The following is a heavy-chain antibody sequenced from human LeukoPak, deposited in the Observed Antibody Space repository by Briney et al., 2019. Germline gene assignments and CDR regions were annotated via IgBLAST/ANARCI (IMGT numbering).Heavy chain of an antibody. D-gene: IGHD2-21*02. V-gene: IGHV1-18*01. Sequence: ASVKXSCKASGYTFTSYGISWVRQAPGQGLEWMGWISAYNGNTNYAQKLQGRVTMTTDTSTSTAYMELRSLRSDDTAVYYCARGGPCGGDCYSTSFDYWGQGTLVTVSS. CDR1: GYTFTSYG. CDR2: ISAYNGNT. CDR3: ARGGPCGGDCYSTSFDY. J-gene: IGHJ4*02.